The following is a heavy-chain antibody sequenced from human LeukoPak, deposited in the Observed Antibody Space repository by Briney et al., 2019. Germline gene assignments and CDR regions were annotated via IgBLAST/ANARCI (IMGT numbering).Heavy chain of an antibody. D-gene: IGHD1-26*01. Sequence: GGSLRLSCAASGFTFSSYNMYWVRQAPGEGLEWVSYISGSSSIYYADSVKGRFTISRDSAKNSLYLQMNSLRDEDTAVYYCASNVRAGGGMDVWGQGTTVTVSS. CDR1: GFTFSSYN. V-gene: IGHV3-48*02. CDR2: ISGSSSI. CDR3: ASNVRAGGGMDV. J-gene: IGHJ6*02.